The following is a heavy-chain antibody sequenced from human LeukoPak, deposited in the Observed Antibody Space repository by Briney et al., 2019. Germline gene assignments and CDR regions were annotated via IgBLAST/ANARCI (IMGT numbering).Heavy chain of an antibody. D-gene: IGHD3-22*01. V-gene: IGHV3-23*01. CDR2: ISGSGGTT. Sequence: PGGSLRLSCAASGFTFSSYAMGWVRQAPGKGLEWVSSISGSGGTTYYADSVKGRFTISRDNSNNTLYLQMRSLTAEDAAVYFCAKVSAFYYDSGGYSAPFDYWGQGTLVPVSS. CDR1: GFTFSSYA. CDR3: AKVSAFYYDSGGYSAPFDY. J-gene: IGHJ4*02.